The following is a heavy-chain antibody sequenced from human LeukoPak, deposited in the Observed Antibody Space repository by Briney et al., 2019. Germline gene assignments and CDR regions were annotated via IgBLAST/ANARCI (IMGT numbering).Heavy chain of an antibody. CDR2: IHYTGST. CDR1: GASINRDY. J-gene: IGHJ5*02. CDR3: ARQSNYHDSLGYNWSDT. D-gene: IGHD3-22*01. Sequence: PSETLSLTCTVSGASINRDYWSWLRQTPGKGLEWIGYIHYTGSTNYNPSLKSRVTISLDTSKNQFSLKLSSVTAADTAVYYCARQSNYHDSLGYNWSDTWGQGTLVTVSS. V-gene: IGHV4-59*01.